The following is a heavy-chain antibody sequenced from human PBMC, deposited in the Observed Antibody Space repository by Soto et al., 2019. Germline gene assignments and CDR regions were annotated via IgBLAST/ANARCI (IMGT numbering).Heavy chain of an antibody. CDR2: IWYDGSNK. J-gene: IGHJ4*02. Sequence: GGSLRLSCAASGFTFSSYGMHWVRQAPGKGLEWVAVIWYDGSNKYYADSVKGRFTISRDNSKNTLYLQMNSLRAEDTAVYYCARDRVPYSYGYRSDYWGQGTLVTVAS. CDR3: ARDRVPYSYGYRSDY. CDR1: GFTFSSYG. V-gene: IGHV3-33*01. D-gene: IGHD5-18*01.